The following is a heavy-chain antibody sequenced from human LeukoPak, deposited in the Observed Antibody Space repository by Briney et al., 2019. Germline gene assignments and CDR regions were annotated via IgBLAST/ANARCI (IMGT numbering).Heavy chain of an antibody. D-gene: IGHD2-15*01. J-gene: IGHJ4*02. CDR2: IRYDGSNK. V-gene: IGHV3-30*02. CDR3: AKDQEDIVVVVAATGFDY. Sequence: PGGSLRLSCAASGFTFSSYGMHWVRQAPGKGLEWVAFIRYDGSNKYYADSVKGRFTISRDNSKNTLYLQMNSLRAEDTAVYYCAKDQEDIVVVVAATGFDYWGQGTLVTVSS. CDR1: GFTFSSYG.